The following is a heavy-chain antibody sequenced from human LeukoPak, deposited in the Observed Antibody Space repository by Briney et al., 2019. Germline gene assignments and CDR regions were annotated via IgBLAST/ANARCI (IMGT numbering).Heavy chain of an antibody. V-gene: IGHV4-39*07. CDR1: GGSISSSSYY. J-gene: IGHJ6*04. D-gene: IGHD5-18*01. Sequence: SETLSLTCTVSGGSISSSSYYWGWIRQPPGKGLEWIGEINHSGSTNYNPSLKSRVTISVDTSKNQFSLKLSSVTAADTAVYYCASGDEWIQRMDVWGKGTTVTVSS. CDR3: ASGDEWIQRMDV. CDR2: INHSGST.